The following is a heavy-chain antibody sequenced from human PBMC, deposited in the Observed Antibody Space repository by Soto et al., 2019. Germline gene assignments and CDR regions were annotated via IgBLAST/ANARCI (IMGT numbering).Heavy chain of an antibody. CDR1: GYTFTSYG. Sequence: ASVKVSCKASGYTFTSYGISWVRQAPGQGLEWMGWISAYNGNTNYAQKLQGRVTMTTDTSTSTAYMELRSLRSDDTAVYYCAGDLEILPYYYHSSGYHFDYWGQGTLVTFSS. D-gene: IGHD3-22*01. CDR3: AGDLEILPYYYHSSGYHFDY. V-gene: IGHV1-18*04. J-gene: IGHJ4*02. CDR2: ISAYNGNT.